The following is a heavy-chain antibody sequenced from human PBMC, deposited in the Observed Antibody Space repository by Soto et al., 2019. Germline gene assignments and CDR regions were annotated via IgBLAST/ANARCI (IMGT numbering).Heavy chain of an antibody. Sequence: EVQLVESGGGLVQPGRSLRLSCAASGFTFDDYAMHWVRQAPGKGLEWVSGISWNSGSIGYADSVKGRFTISRDNAKNSLYLQMNSLRAEDTALYYCAKGADTAMPEFAYWGQGTLVTVSS. CDR3: AKGADTAMPEFAY. CDR1: GFTFDDYA. CDR2: ISWNSGSI. D-gene: IGHD5-18*01. J-gene: IGHJ4*02. V-gene: IGHV3-9*01.